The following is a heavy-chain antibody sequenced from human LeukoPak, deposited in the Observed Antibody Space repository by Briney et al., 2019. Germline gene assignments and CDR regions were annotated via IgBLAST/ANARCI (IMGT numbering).Heavy chain of an antibody. J-gene: IGHJ4*02. D-gene: IGHD1-26*01. CDR1: GFTFSSYS. CDR3: AREVGATDNSFDY. CDR2: ISYDGSNK. Sequence: GRSLRLSCAASGFTFSSYSMHWVRQAPGKGLEWVAVISYDGSNKYYADSVKGRFTISRDNSKNTLYLQMNSLRSDDTAVYYCAREVGATDNSFDYWGQGTLVTVSS. V-gene: IGHV3-30*03.